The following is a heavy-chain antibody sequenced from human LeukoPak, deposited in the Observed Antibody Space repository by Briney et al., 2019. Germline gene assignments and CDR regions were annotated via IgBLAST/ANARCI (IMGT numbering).Heavy chain of an antibody. J-gene: IGHJ4*02. V-gene: IGHV1-2*02. CDR2: INPNSGGT. D-gene: IGHD3-10*02. Sequence: ASVKVSCKASGYTFTGYYMHWVRQAPGQGLEWMGWINPNSGGTNYAQKFQGRVTMTRDTSISTAYMELSRLRSDDTAVYYCARDLLGSGSYYVTDYWGQGTLVTVSS. CDR1: GYTFTGYY. CDR3: ARDLLGSGSYYVTDY.